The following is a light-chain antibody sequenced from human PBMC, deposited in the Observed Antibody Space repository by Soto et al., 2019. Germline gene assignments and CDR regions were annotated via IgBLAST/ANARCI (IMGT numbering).Light chain of an antibody. CDR3: AAWDDSLTAVL. J-gene: IGLJ3*02. CDR2: RND. V-gene: IGLV1-47*01. Sequence: QSVLTQPPSASATPGQRVTISCSGSSSNIGTNYVYWYQHLPGTAPKLLIYRNDQRPSGVPDRFSGSKSDTSASLAISGLQSADEADYYCAAWDDSLTAVLFGGGTKLTVL. CDR1: SSNIGTNY.